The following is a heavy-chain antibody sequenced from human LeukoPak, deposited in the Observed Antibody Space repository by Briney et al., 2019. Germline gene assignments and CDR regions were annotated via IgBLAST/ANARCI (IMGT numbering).Heavy chain of an antibody. V-gene: IGHV1-2*02. D-gene: IGHD5-12*01. CDR2: INPNSGGT. CDR3: GRDQADSGYDKDFDY. Sequence: ASVKVSCKASGYTFTGYYMHWVRQAPGQGLEWMGWINPNSGGTNYAQKFQGRVTMTRDTSISTAYMEPSRLRSDDTAVYYCGRDQADSGYDKDFDYWGQGTLVTVSS. J-gene: IGHJ4*02. CDR1: GYTFTGYY.